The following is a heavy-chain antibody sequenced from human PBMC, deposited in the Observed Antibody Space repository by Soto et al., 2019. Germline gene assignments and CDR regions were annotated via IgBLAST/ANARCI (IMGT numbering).Heavy chain of an antibody. V-gene: IGHV1-18*01. CDR3: ARDTDLAVAGTYFDY. J-gene: IGHJ4*02. CDR1: GYTFTSYG. Sequence: ASVKVSCKASGYTFTSYGISWVRQAPGQGLEWMGWISAYNGNTNYAQKLQGRVTMTTDTSTSTAYMELRSLRSDDTAVYYCARDTDLAVAGTYFDYWGQGTLVTVSS. D-gene: IGHD6-19*01. CDR2: ISAYNGNT.